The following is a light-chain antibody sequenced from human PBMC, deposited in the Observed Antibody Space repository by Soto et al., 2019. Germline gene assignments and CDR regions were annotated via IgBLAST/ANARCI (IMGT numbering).Light chain of an antibody. Sequence: QSALTQPASVSGSPGQSITVSCTGTSNDVGSYNLVSWYQQHPGKAPKLMIFEVSMRPSGVSNRFSGSKSDNTASLTISGLQAEDDADYYCCSYADGDTLVFGGGTKLTVL. CDR1: SNDVGSYNL. CDR2: EVS. CDR3: CSYADGDTLV. J-gene: IGLJ2*01. V-gene: IGLV2-23*02.